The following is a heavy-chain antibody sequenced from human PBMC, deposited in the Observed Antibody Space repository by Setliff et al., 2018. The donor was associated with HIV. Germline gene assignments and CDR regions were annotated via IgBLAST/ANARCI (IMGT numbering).Heavy chain of an antibody. V-gene: IGHV5-51*01. Sequence: GESLKISCKGSGYSFTTYWIGWVRQMPGRGLEWMGIIYPGDSDTRYSPSFQGQVTISADKSTSTAYVQWSSLKASDTAMYYCATYANDDFDFWGQGTLVTVSS. D-gene: IGHD2-8*01. CDR1: GYSFTTYW. CDR2: IYPGDSDT. J-gene: IGHJ4*02. CDR3: ATYANDDFDF.